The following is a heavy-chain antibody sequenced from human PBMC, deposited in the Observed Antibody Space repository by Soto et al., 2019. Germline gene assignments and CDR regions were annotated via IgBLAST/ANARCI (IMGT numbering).Heavy chain of an antibody. CDR2: ISSSGSTI. J-gene: IGHJ4*02. D-gene: IGHD4-17*01. V-gene: IGHV3-11*01. CDR3: ARVMTTVTRDYYFDY. CDR1: GFTFSDYY. Sequence: GGSLRLSCAASGFTFSDYYMSWIRQAPGKGLEWVSYISSSGSTIYYADSVKGRFTISRDNAKNSLYLQMNSLRAEDTAVYYCARVMTTVTRDYYFDYWGQGTLVTVSS.